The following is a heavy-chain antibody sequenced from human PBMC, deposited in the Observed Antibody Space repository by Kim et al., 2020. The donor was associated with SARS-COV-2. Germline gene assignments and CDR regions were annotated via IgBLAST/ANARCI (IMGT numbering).Heavy chain of an antibody. CDR3: AKPSSSGSYYLYYFDY. V-gene: IGHV3-30*18. Sequence: GGSLRLSCAASGFIFSKYGMHWVRQAPGKGPEWVATISNDGSYQYYGDSVKGRFTISRDISQNTLYLQMNSLRAEDTAVYYCAKPSSSGSYYLYYFDYWGQGTLVIVSS. CDR1: GFIFSKYG. D-gene: IGHD3-10*01. J-gene: IGHJ4*02. CDR2: ISNDGSYQ.